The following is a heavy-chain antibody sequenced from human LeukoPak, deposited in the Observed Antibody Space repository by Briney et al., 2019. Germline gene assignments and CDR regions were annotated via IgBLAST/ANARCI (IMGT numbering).Heavy chain of an antibody. CDR1: GGSISSGGYY. J-gene: IGHJ4*02. CDR2: IYYSGST. V-gene: IGHV4-31*03. CDR3: ARGGALGPPYFDY. Sequence: TLSLTCTVSGGSISSGGYYWSWIRQHPGKGLEWIGYIYYSGSTYYNPSLKSRVTISVDTSKNQFSLKLSSVTAADTAVYYCARGGALGPPYFDYWGQGTLVTVSS. D-gene: IGHD3-16*01.